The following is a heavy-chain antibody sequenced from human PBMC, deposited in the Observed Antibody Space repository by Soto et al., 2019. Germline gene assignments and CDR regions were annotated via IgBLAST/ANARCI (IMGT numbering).Heavy chain of an antibody. J-gene: IGHJ5*02. CDR3: ASLDCSCGSCYSGWFDP. CDR1: GGSMNSYH. CDR2: VFYSGTT. Sequence: PSETLCLSCTVSGGSMNSYHWSWIRQSPGQGLEWIGYVFYSGTTHYNPSLESRVTISVDTSKNQFSLKLSSVTAADTAVYYCASLDCSCGSCYSGWFDPWGQGTLVGVSS. V-gene: IGHV4-59*12. D-gene: IGHD2-15*01.